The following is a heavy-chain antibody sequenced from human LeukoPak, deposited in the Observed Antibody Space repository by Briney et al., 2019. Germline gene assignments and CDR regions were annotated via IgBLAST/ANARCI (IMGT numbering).Heavy chain of an antibody. V-gene: IGHV4-34*01. CDR2: INHSGST. CDR1: GGSFSGYY. Sequence: SETLSLTCAVYGGSFSGYYWSWIRQPPEKGLEWIGEINHSGSTNYNPSLKSRVTISVDTSKNQFSLKLSSVTAAGTAVYYCARGVSGYYPRGWFDPWGQGTLVTVSS. CDR3: ARGVSGYYPRGWFDP. J-gene: IGHJ5*02. D-gene: IGHD3-9*01.